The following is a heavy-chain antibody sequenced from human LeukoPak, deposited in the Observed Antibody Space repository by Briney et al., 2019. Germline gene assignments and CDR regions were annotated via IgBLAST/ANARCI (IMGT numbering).Heavy chain of an antibody. J-gene: IGHJ6*02. D-gene: IGHD2-2*01. CDR2: IKQDGSEK. V-gene: IGHV3-7*01. Sequence: GGSLRLSCAASGLTFSSYWMSWARQAPGRGLEWVANIKQDGSEKYYVHSMKDRLTISRDNTKNSLYLQMNRLRAEDTAVYYCARVQAGDFIQLPLLNYYYYYGMDVWGQGTTVTVSS. CDR1: GLTFSSYW. CDR3: ARVQAGDFIQLPLLNYYYYYGMDV.